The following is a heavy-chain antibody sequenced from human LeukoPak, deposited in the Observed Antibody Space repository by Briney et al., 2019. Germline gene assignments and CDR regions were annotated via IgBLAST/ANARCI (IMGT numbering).Heavy chain of an antibody. D-gene: IGHD2-15*01. V-gene: IGHV4-39*01. J-gene: IGHJ4*02. CDR2: IYYSGST. CDR3: ARHAPCCSGGSCYFDY. Sequence: SETLSLTCTVSGGSISSSSYYWGWIRQPPGKGLEWIGSIYYSGSTYYNPSLKSRVTISVDTSKNQFSLKLSSVTAADTAVYYCARHAPCCSGGSCYFDYWGQGTLVTVSS. CDR1: GGSISSSSYY.